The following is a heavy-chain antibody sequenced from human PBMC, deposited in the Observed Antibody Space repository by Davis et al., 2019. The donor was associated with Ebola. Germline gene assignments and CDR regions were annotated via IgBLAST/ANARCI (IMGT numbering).Heavy chain of an antibody. CDR1: GFTFSDYA. CDR2: ISWNSGSI. V-gene: IGHV3-9*03. CDR3: AKGIAAAGTDAFDI. Sequence: PGGSLRLSCAASGFTFSDYAMSWVRQAPGKGLEWVSGISWNSGSIGYADSVKGRFTISRDDAKNSLYLQMNSLRAEDMALYYCAKGIAAAGTDAFDIWGQGTMVTVSS. J-gene: IGHJ3*02. D-gene: IGHD6-13*01.